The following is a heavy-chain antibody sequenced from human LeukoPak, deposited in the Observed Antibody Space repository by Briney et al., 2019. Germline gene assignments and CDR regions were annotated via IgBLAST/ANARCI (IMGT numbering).Heavy chain of an antibody. J-gene: IGHJ6*03. D-gene: IGHD3-9*01. CDR1: GFTFSDYY. Sequence: GGSLRLSCAASGFTFSDYYMSWIRQAPGKGLEWVSYISSSGSTIYYADSVKGRFTISRDNAKNSLYLQMNSLRAEDTAVYYCAREDILTGYYISYYYYYMDVWGKGTTVTTSS. CDR2: ISSSGSTI. CDR3: AREDILTGYYISYYYYYMDV. V-gene: IGHV3-11*01.